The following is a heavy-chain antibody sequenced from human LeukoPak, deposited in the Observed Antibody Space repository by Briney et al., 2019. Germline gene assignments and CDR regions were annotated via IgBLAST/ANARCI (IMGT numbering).Heavy chain of an antibody. D-gene: IGHD6-19*01. V-gene: IGHV4-4*07. J-gene: IGHJ6*02. CDR2: IYTSGST. Sequence: SETLSLTCTVSGGSISSYYWSWIRQPAGKGLEWIGRIYTSGSTNYNPSLKSRVTMSVDTSKNQFSLKLSSVTAADTAVYYCARDQRIAVAGNYYYYGMDLWGQGTTVTVSS. CDR1: GGSISSYY. CDR3: ARDQRIAVAGNYYYYGMDL.